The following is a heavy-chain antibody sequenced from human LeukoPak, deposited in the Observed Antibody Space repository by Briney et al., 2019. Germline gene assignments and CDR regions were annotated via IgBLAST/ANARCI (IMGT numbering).Heavy chain of an antibody. D-gene: IGHD3-16*01. V-gene: IGHV3-7*03. Sequence: PGGSLRLSCAASGFTFSSYWMSWVRQAPGKGLEWVANIKQDGSKKYYVDSVKGRFTISRDNAKNSLYLQMNSLRAEDTAVYYRARDLSCGGYGYSCFDSWGQGTLVTVSS. CDR2: IKQDGSKK. CDR3: ARDLSCGGYGYSCFDS. J-gene: IGHJ4*02. CDR1: GFTFSSYW.